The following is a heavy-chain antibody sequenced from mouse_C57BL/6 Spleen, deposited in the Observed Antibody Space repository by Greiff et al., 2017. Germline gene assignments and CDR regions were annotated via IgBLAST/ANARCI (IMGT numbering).Heavy chain of an antibody. CDR3: ARNVIYYDYDGFAY. Sequence: QVQLKESGAELVKPGASVKISCKASGYAFSSYWMNWVKQRPGKGLEWIGQIYPGAGDTNYNGKFKGKATLTADKSSSTAYMQLSSLTSEDSAVYFCARNVIYYDYDGFAYWGQGTLVTVSA. V-gene: IGHV1-80*01. D-gene: IGHD2-4*01. CDR1: GYAFSSYW. CDR2: IYPGAGDT. J-gene: IGHJ3*01.